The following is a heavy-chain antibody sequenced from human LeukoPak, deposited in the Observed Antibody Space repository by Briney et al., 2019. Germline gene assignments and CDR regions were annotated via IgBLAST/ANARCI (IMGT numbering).Heavy chain of an antibody. Sequence: GASVKVSCKAFGYAFTSNYMHWVRQAPGQGPEWMGVISPSGGSTTYAQKFQGRVTLTRDTSISTAYMELNRLRSDDTAAYYCARDNNEWETTVVDIYWGQGTLVTVSS. V-gene: IGHV1-46*01. CDR3: ARDNNEWETTVVDIY. D-gene: IGHD4-23*01. CDR2: ISPSGGST. J-gene: IGHJ4*02. CDR1: GYAFTSNY.